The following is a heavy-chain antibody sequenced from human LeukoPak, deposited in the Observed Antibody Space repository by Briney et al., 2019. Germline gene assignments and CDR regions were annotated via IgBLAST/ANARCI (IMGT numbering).Heavy chain of an antibody. D-gene: IGHD2/OR15-2a*01. Sequence: SETLSLTCNVTDGSISSYYWSWIRQPPGEGLEWIGSIYYSGTTNYNPSLKSRLTMSADTSKNQFSLRLTSVTAADTAIYYCARDFGYPYYFDPWGLGILVTVSS. CDR3: ARDFGYPYYFDP. V-gene: IGHV4-59*01. CDR2: IYYSGTT. CDR1: DGSISSYY. J-gene: IGHJ5*02.